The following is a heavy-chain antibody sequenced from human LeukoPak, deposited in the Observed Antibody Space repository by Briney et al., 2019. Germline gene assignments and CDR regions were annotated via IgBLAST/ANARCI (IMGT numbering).Heavy chain of an antibody. CDR3: AKCLLDYYDSSGPFQH. CDR2: ISGGGGST. J-gene: IGHJ1*01. D-gene: IGHD3-22*01. V-gene: IGHV3-23*01. Sequence: PGGSLRLSCAASGFTFSSYAMSWVRQAPGKGLEWVSAISGGGGSTYYADSVKGRFTISRDNSKNTLYLQMNSLRAEDTAVYYCAKCLLDYYDSSGPFQHWGQGTLVTVSS. CDR1: GFTFSSYA.